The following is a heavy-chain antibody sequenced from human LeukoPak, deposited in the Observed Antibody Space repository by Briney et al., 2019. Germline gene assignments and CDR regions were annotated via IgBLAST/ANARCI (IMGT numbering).Heavy chain of an antibody. CDR3: ATGEQQLAAFDY. Sequence: SETLSLTCTVCGGSISSSSYYWGWIRQPPGKGLEWIGSIYYSGSTYYNPSLKSRVTISVDTSKNQFSLKLSSVTAADTAVYYCATGEQQLAAFDYWGQGTLVTVSS. CDR2: IYYSGST. D-gene: IGHD6-13*01. CDR1: GGSISSSSYY. V-gene: IGHV4-39*01. J-gene: IGHJ4*02.